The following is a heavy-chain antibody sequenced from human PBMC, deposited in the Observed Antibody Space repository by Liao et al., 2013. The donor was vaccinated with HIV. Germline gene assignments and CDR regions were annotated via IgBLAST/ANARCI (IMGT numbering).Heavy chain of an antibody. Sequence: QAQLQESGPGLVKPSETLSLNCTVSGGSISTFYWSWIRQPPGKGLEWIGYIYNSGSTNYNPSLRSRVTMSVDRSKNQFSLKLSSVTAADTAVYYCARAKWEYQMLRRYYFDYWGQGTLVTVSS. J-gene: IGHJ4*02. CDR3: ARAKWEYQMLRRYYFDY. V-gene: IGHV4-59*12. CDR2: IYNSGST. D-gene: IGHD2-2*01. CDR1: GGSISTFY.